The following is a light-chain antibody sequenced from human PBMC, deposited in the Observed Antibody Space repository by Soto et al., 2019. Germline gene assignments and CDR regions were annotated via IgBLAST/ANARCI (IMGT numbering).Light chain of an antibody. CDR2: EVR. Sequence: QSALTQPASVSGSPGQSITVSCTGTNTDVGGYNYVSWYQHRPGKAPRLMIYEVRNRLSGVFNRFSGSKSGNTISLTISGLQSEDEADYYCTSYTPAGALVFGSGTKVTVL. CDR3: TSYTPAGALV. V-gene: IGLV2-14*01. J-gene: IGLJ6*01. CDR1: NTDVGGYNY.